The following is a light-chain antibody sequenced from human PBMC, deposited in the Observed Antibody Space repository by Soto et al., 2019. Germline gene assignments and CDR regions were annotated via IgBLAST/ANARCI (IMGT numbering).Light chain of an antibody. CDR1: HSVRSN. Sequence: EILMTQSPASLSVSPGERATLPCRASHSVRSNLAWYQQKPGQAPRILIYDASTRATGIPARFSGSGSGTEFSLTISSLQSEDFAIYVCQQYHNLPTAFGGGNKVEIK. CDR2: DAS. J-gene: IGKJ4*01. V-gene: IGKV3-15*01. CDR3: QQYHNLPTA.